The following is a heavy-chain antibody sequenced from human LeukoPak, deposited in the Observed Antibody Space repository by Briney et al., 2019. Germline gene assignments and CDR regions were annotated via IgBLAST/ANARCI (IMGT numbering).Heavy chain of an antibody. CDR1: GFTFSSYA. J-gene: IGHJ4*01. CDR3: AKGPYYTFWSGGDY. Sequence: GGSLRLSCAASGFTFSSYAMNSVRQAPGKGLEWVSSISGSGGSTYYAGSVKGRFTISRDDSKTTLSLQMASLRAEQTAVYYCAKGPYYTFWSGGDYWGQGTLVTVSS. D-gene: IGHD3-3*01. CDR2: ISGSGGST. V-gene: IGHV3-23*01.